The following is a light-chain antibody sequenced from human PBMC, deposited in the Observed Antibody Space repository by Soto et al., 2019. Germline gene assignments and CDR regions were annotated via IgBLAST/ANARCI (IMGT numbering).Light chain of an antibody. Sequence: QSALTQPPSASGSPGQSVAISCTGTSSDVGGSNYVSWYQRHPDKAPKLMIFEVNKRPSGVPNRFSGSKSGNTASLTVSGLQAEDEADYYCSSFAGINNPLVFGGGTKLTVL. CDR2: EVN. J-gene: IGLJ2*01. V-gene: IGLV2-8*01. CDR3: SSFAGINNPLV. CDR1: SSDVGGSNY.